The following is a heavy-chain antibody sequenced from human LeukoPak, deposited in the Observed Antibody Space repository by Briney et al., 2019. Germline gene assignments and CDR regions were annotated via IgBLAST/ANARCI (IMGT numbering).Heavy chain of an antibody. CDR1: GYRVTSYW. CDR3: ARTNILAGYSAFDY. D-gene: IGHD3-9*01. CDR2: IYPGDSDT. J-gene: IGHJ4*02. Sequence: GESLKISCKGSGYRVTSYWIGWVRQMPGKGLEWMGIIYPGDSDTRYSPSFQGLVTISVDKSISTAYLQWSSLKASDTAMYYCARTNILAGYSAFDYWGQGTLVTVSS. V-gene: IGHV5-51*01.